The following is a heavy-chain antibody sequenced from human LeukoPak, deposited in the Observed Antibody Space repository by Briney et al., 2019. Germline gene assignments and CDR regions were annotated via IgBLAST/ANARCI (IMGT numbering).Heavy chain of an antibody. V-gene: IGHV1-2*04. CDR1: GYTFTGYY. J-gene: IGHJ4*02. D-gene: IGHD1-26*01. Sequence: ASVKVSCKASGYTFTGYYMHWVRQAPGQGLEWMGWINPNSGGTNYAQKFQGWVTMTRDTSISTAYMELSRLRSDDTAVYYCAVPTGRWELDADFDYWGQGTLVTVSS. CDR3: AVPTGRWELDADFDY. CDR2: INPNSGGT.